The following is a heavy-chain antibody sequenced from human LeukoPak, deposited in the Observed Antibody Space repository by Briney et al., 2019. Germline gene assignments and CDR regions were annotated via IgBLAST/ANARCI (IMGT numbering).Heavy chain of an antibody. D-gene: IGHD1-26*01. V-gene: IGHV4-59*01. Sequence: PSETLSLTCTVSGGSISAYYWSWIRQPPGKGLEWIGYIYYTGSTSYNPSLKSRVTMSPDASKNQFSLELNSVTPADTAVHYCARGGNYWPQWWFDPWGRGTLVTVSS. CDR1: GGSISAYY. J-gene: IGHJ5*02. CDR2: IYYTGST. CDR3: ARGGNYWPQWWFDP.